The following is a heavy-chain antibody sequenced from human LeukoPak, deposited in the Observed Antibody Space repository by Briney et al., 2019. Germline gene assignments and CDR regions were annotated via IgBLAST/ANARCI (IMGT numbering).Heavy chain of an antibody. CDR3: ARSPPGAGTGFLDY. D-gene: IGHD2-8*02. Sequence: GGSLRLSCAASQFTFSSFDMYWVRQAPGKGLEWVAVIWYDGSNKYYGDSVKGRFTISRDNSKNTLYLQINSLRAEDTAVYYCARSPPGAGTGFLDYWGQGTRVTVSS. CDR2: IWYDGSNK. CDR1: QFTFSSFD. V-gene: IGHV3-33*01. J-gene: IGHJ4*02.